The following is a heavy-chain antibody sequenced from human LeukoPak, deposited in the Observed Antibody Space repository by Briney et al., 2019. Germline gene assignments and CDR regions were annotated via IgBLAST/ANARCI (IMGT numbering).Heavy chain of an antibody. CDR2: IIPIFGTA. Sequence: SVKVSCKASGGTFSSYAISWVRQAPGQGLEWMGGIIPIFGTANYAQKFQGRVTITADESTSTAYMELSSLRSEDTAVYYRARGPEMATNYFDYWGQGTLVTVSS. J-gene: IGHJ4*02. CDR1: GGTFSSYA. CDR3: ARGPEMATNYFDY. V-gene: IGHV1-69*13. D-gene: IGHD5-24*01.